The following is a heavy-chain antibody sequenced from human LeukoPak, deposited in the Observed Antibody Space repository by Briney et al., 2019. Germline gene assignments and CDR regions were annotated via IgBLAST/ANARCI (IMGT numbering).Heavy chain of an antibody. D-gene: IGHD3-16*02. J-gene: IGHJ2*01. V-gene: IGHV3-66*01. CDR3: ARGAAVNTENWYFDL. CDR2: IYSGGST. Sequence: GGSLRLSCAASGFTVSSNYMSWVRQAPGKGLEWVSVIYSGGSTYYADSVKGRFTISRDNSKNTLYLQMNSLRAEDTAVYYCARGAAVNTENWYFDLWGRGTLVTVSS. CDR1: GFTVSSNY.